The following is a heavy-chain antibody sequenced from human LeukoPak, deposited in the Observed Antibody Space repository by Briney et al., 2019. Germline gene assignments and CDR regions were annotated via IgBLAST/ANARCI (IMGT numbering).Heavy chain of an antibody. CDR3: AKGLSRYYDSSGYSPGDY. D-gene: IGHD3-22*01. CDR1: GFTFSSYA. Sequence: GGSLRLSCAASGFTFSSYAMHWVRQAPGKGLEWVAVISYDGSNTYYADSVKGRFTISRDNSKNTLYLQMNSLRAEDTAVYYCAKGLSRYYDSSGYSPGDYWGQGTLVTVSS. J-gene: IGHJ4*02. V-gene: IGHV3-30-3*01. CDR2: ISYDGSNT.